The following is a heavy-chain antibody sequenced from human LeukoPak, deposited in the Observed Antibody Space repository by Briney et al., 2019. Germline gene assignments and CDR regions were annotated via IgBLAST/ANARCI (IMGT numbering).Heavy chain of an antibody. V-gene: IGHV3-30-3*01. D-gene: IGHD3-10*01. J-gene: IGHJ6*02. CDR3: ARDRYYGSGPYYGMDV. CDR1: GFTFSSYS. Sequence: PGRSLRLSCAASGFTFSSYSMHWVRQAPGQGLEWVALISSDGGYRYYAGSVEGRFTISRDTSENTLYLQMNSLRPEDTAVYYCARDRYYGSGPYYGMDVWGQGTTVTVSS. CDR2: ISSDGGYR.